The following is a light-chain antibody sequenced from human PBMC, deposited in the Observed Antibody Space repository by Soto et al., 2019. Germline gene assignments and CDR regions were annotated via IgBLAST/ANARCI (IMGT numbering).Light chain of an antibody. J-gene: IGKJ3*01. CDR2: SAS. CDR3: QQDGDSPLFT. Sequence: EIVLTQSPGTLSLSPGERATLSCRTSQSVASTSLAWYQQKPGQAPRLLIYSASSRATGVPDRFSGSGSGTDVTLTSSRLEPEDFAVYYCQQDGDSPLFTFGPGTKVDIK. CDR1: QSVASTS. V-gene: IGKV3-20*01.